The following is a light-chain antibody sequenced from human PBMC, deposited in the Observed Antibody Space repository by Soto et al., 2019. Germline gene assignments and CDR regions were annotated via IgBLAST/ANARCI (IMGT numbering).Light chain of an antibody. CDR2: GAS. CDR1: QSVSSSY. CDR3: QQYGSSPWT. V-gene: IGKV3-20*01. J-gene: IGKJ1*01. Sequence: EIVLTQSPGTLSLSPGDRATLSCRASQSVSSSYLAWYQQKPGQAPRLLIYGASSRATGLPDRFSGSGSGTDVTLTISRLEPEDFAVYYCQQYGSSPWTFGQGTKVEIK.